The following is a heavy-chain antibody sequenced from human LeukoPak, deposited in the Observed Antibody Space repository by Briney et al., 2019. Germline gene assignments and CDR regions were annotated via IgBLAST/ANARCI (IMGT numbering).Heavy chain of an antibody. CDR1: GGSISKQY. CDR2: IYGDGTI. V-gene: IGHV4-4*07. CDR3: TRDSGTTGKVKFDP. J-gene: IGHJ5*02. Sequence: SETLSLTCTVSGGSISKQYWTWVRQSAGKGLEWIGRIYGDGTITYNPSLRSGGTISLDTTKKQYSLRLTSVTAADTAMYYCTRDSGTTGKVKFDPWGQGTLVTVSS. D-gene: IGHD3-10*01.